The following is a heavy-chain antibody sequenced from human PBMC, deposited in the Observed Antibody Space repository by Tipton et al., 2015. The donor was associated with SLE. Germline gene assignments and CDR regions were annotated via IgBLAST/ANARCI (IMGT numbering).Heavy chain of an antibody. V-gene: IGHV4-59*11. CDR2: IYYSGST. Sequence: TLSLTCTVSGGSISSHYWSWIRQPPGKGLEWIGYIYYSGSTKYNPSLKSRVTISVDTSKNQFSLRLSSVTAADTAVYYCARERIAAAATGWFDPWGQGTPVTVSS. CDR1: GGSISSHY. CDR3: ARERIAAAATGWFDP. D-gene: IGHD6-13*01. J-gene: IGHJ5*02.